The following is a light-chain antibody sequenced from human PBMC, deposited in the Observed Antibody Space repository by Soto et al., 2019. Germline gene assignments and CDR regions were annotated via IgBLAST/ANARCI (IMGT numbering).Light chain of an antibody. V-gene: IGKV3-15*01. Sequence: EIVMTQSPATLSVSPGDTATLSCRASQSVSSSLAWFQQKPVQAPRLLIYGASTRATDIPARFSGSGSGTEFTLTISSLQSEDFAVYYCQQYDTWPPENTFGQGNKLEIK. CDR1: QSVSSS. CDR2: GAS. CDR3: QQYDTWPPENT. J-gene: IGKJ2*01.